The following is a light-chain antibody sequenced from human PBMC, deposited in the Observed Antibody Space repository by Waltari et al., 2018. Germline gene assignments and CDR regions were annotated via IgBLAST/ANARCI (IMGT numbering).Light chain of an antibody. J-gene: IGKJ1*01. Sequence: DIQMTQSPSSLSASVGDRVTITCRASQDVSNYLAWYQQKPGKVPMLLIYAASTLQSGVPSRFSGSGSGTDFTLTITSLQPEDVATYYCQKYNSVPWTFGQGTKVEIK. CDR1: QDVSNY. CDR2: AAS. CDR3: QKYNSVPWT. V-gene: IGKV1-27*01.